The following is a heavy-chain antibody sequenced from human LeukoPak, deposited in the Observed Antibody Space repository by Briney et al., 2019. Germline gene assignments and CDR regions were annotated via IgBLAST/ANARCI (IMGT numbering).Heavy chain of an antibody. J-gene: IGHJ4*02. Sequence: SGPALVKPTQTLTLTCTFSGFSHSTSGVCVTWIRQPPGKALEWLARIDWDDDKYYSTSVKTRLTISKDTSKNQVVLTMTNMDPVDTATYYCARSYGGSFYFDYWGQGTLVTVSS. CDR3: ARSYGGSFYFDY. CDR1: GFSHSTSGVC. V-gene: IGHV2-70*11. CDR2: IDWDDDK. D-gene: IGHD1-26*01.